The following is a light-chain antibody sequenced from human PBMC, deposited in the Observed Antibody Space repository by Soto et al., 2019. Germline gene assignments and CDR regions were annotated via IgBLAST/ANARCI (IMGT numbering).Light chain of an antibody. J-gene: IGKJ1*01. V-gene: IGKV3-20*01. CDR1: QSVNTNY. Sequence: EIVVTQSPGTLSLSPGERATLSCRASQSVNTNYFAWYQQKPGQAPRLLIYGASSRATGIPDRFSGSWSGTDFNLTISRLEPEDFAVYYCQQYGSSPRTFGQGTKVEIK. CDR3: QQYGSSPRT. CDR2: GAS.